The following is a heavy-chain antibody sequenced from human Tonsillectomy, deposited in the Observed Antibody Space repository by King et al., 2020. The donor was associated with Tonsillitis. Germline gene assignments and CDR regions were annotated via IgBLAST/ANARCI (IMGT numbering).Heavy chain of an antibody. J-gene: IGHJ4*02. CDR3: ARDPGYCSGTSCYTGYYFDY. CDR2: ISDDGSDK. V-gene: IGHV3-30-3*01. CDR1: GFTFTSHA. D-gene: IGHD2-2*02. Sequence: VQLVESGGGVVQPGRSLRLSCVASGFTFTSHAVHWVRQAPGKGLEWVAVISDDGSDKYYADSVKGRFTISRDNSKSTLYLQMNSLRTEDTALYYCARDPGYCSGTSCYTGYYFDYWGQGTLVAVSS.